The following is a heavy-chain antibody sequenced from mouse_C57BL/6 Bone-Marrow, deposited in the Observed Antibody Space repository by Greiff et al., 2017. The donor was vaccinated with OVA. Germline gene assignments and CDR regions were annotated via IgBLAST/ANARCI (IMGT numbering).Heavy chain of an antibody. CDR2: INPYNGGT. CDR1: GYTFTDYY. J-gene: IGHJ2*01. V-gene: IGHV1-19*01. D-gene: IGHD2-5*01. Sequence: VQLQQSGPVLVKPGASVKMSCKASGYTFTDYYMNWVKQSHGKSLEWIGVINPYNGGTSYNQKFKGKATLTVDKSSSTAYMELNSLTSGDSAVYYCARRAYSNYVFDYWGQGTTLTVSS. CDR3: ARRAYSNYVFDY.